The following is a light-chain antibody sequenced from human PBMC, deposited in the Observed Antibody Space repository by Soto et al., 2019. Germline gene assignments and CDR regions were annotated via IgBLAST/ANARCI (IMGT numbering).Light chain of an antibody. V-gene: IGKV3-15*01. CDR1: KSISSN. CDR3: QQRSNWPPGT. Sequence: EIVMTQSPVTLSASPGERVTLSCRTNKSISSNLAWYQQKRGQAPRLLISGVSTRASGVPDRFSGSGSVADFTLTISSLQSEDFAVYYCQQRSNWPPGTFGGGTKVDIK. CDR2: GVS. J-gene: IGKJ4*01.